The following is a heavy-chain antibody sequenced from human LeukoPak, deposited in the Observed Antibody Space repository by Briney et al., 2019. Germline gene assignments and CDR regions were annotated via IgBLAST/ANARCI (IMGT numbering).Heavy chain of an antibody. CDR2: LYNSGST. CDR1: GGSVSSSSHY. D-gene: IGHD5-18*01. CDR3: AGRAADSGYSYHV. J-gene: IGHJ4*02. V-gene: IGHV4-39*02. Sequence: SETLSLTCTVSGGSVSSSSHYWGWIRQPPGKGLEWIGSLYNSGSTDYNPSLRSRVTISVNPSKNHFSLKLTSVTAADTAVYYCAGRAADSGYSYHVWGQGILVTVSS.